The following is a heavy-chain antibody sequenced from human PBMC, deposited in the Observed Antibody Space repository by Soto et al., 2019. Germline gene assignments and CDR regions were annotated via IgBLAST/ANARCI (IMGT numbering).Heavy chain of an antibody. J-gene: IGHJ4*02. D-gene: IGHD1-26*01. V-gene: IGHV3-30*18. CDR3: AKAESSDMWELPDY. Sequence: GGSLRLSCAASGFTFSSYGMHWVRQAPGKGLEWVAVISYDGSNKYYADSVKGRFTISRDNSKNTLYLQMNSPRAEDTAVYYCAKAESSDMWELPDYWGQGTLVTVSS. CDR1: GFTFSSYG. CDR2: ISYDGSNK.